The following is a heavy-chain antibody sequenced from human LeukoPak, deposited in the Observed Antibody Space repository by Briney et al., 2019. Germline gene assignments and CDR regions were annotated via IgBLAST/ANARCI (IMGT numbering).Heavy chain of an antibody. CDR1: GYTFTSYY. J-gene: IGHJ5*02. D-gene: IGHD2-21*01. Sequence: ASVKVSCKASGYTFTSYYMHWVRQAPGQGLEWMGIINPSGGSTSYAQKFQGRVTMTRDMSTSTVYMELRNLKSEDTAIYYCARDNSAGEIAWWFDPWGQGTLVTVSS. CDR2: INPSGGST. CDR3: ARDNSAGEIAWWFDP. V-gene: IGHV1-46*01.